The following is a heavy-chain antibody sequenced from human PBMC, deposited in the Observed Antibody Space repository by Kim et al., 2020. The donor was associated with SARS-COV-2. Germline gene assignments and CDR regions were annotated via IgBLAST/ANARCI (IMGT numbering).Heavy chain of an antibody. V-gene: IGHV4-59*08. D-gene: IGHD2-8*01. Sequence: SETLSLTCTVSGGSISSYYWSWIRQPPGKGLEWIGYIYYSGSTNYNPSLKSRVTISVDTSKNQFSLKLSSVTAADTAVYYCARRYCTNGVCFYGMDVWGQGTTVTVSS. CDR2: IYYSGST. CDR1: GGSISSYY. CDR3: ARRYCTNGVCFYGMDV. J-gene: IGHJ6*02.